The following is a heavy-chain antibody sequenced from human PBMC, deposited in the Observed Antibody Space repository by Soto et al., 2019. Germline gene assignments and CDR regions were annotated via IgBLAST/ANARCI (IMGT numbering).Heavy chain of an antibody. CDR2: IYSGGST. D-gene: IGHD4-17*01. CDR3: ARVMTTVTYYYYYMDV. CDR1: GFTVSSNY. J-gene: IGHJ6*03. Sequence: GGSLRLSCAASGFTVSSNYMSWVRQAPGKGLEWVSVIYSGGSTYYADSVKGRFTISRHNSKNTLYLQMNSLRAEDTAVYYCARVMTTVTYYYYYMDVWGKGTTVTVSS. V-gene: IGHV3-53*04.